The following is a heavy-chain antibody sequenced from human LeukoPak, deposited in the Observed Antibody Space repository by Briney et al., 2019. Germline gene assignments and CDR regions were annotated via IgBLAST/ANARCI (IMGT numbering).Heavy chain of an antibody. J-gene: IGHJ4*02. V-gene: IGHV5-10-1*01. CDR1: GYSFTSYW. CDR2: IDPSDSYT. D-gene: IGHD3-10*01. CDR3: ARLYYYGSGSYGGPLDY. Sequence: PGESLRISCKGSGYSFTSYWISWVRQMPGKGLEWMGRIDPSDSYTDYSPSFQGHVTISADKSISTAYLQRSSLKASDTAMYYCARLYYYGSGSYGGPLDYWGQGTLVTVSS.